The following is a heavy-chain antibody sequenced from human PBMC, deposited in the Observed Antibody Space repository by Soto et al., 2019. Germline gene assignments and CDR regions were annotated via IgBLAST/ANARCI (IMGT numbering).Heavy chain of an antibody. CDR2: FDPEDGET. Sequence: ASVQVSCKVSGYTLTELSMHWLRQAPGKGLEGMGGFDPEDGETIYAQKFQGRVTMTEDTSTDTAYMELSSLRSEDTAVYYCATLHLKAYYYDSSGQLIDDWGQGTLVTVSS. V-gene: IGHV1-24*01. CDR3: ATLHLKAYYYDSSGQLIDD. CDR1: GYTLTELS. D-gene: IGHD3-22*01. J-gene: IGHJ4*02.